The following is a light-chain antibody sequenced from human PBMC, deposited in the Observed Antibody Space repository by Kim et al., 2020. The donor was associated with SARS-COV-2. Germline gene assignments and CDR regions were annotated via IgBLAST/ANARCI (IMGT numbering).Light chain of an antibody. J-gene: IGLJ1*01. CDR1: SSNIGSNY. V-gene: IGLV1-47*01. CDR3: AAWDDSLSVLYV. CDR2: RNN. Sequence: RVTISCSGSSSNIGSNYVYWYQQLPGTAPKLLIYRNNQRPSGVPDRFSGSKSGTSASLAISGLRSEDEADYYCAAWDDSLSVLYVFGTGTKVTVL.